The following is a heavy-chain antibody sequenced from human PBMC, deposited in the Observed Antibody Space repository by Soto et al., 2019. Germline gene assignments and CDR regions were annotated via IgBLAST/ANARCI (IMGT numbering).Heavy chain of an antibody. J-gene: IGHJ6*02. Sequence: SETLSLTCAVSGYSISSSNWWGWIRQPPGKGLEWIGYIYYSGSTYYNPSLKSRVTMSVDTSKNQFSLKLSSVTAVDTAVYYCARTGGSFYYYGMDVWGQGTTVTVSS. V-gene: IGHV4-28*01. CDR2: IYYSGST. CDR1: GYSISSSNW. CDR3: ARTGGSFYYYGMDV. D-gene: IGHD2-15*01.